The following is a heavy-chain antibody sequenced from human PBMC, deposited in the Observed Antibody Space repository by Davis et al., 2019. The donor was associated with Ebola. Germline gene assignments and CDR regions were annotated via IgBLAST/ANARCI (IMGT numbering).Heavy chain of an antibody. D-gene: IGHD2-2*02. J-gene: IGHJ6*02. CDR1: GFTFSDYY. V-gene: IGHV3-11*04. Sequence: GGSLRLSCAASGFTFSDYYMSWIRQAPGKGLEWVSYISSPPPPPSHADSVKGRCTISRDNAKNSLYLQMNSLRAEDTAVYYCARDLYLGSWNYYGMDVWGQGTTVTVSS. CDR2: ISSPPPPP. CDR3: ARDLYLGSWNYYGMDV.